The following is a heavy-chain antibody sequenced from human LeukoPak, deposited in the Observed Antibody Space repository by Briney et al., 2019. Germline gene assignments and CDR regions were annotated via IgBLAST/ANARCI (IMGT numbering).Heavy chain of an antibody. CDR1: GYTFTGCY. J-gene: IGHJ4*02. D-gene: IGHD3-10*01. Sequence: GASVKVSCKASGYTFTGCYMHWVRQAPGQGLEWMGWINPNSSGTNYAQKFQGRVTMTRDTSISTAYMELSRLRSDDTAVYYCARAQFITIVRGVRPDYWGQGTLVTVSS. CDR2: INPNSSGT. CDR3: ARAQFITIVRGVRPDY. V-gene: IGHV1-2*02.